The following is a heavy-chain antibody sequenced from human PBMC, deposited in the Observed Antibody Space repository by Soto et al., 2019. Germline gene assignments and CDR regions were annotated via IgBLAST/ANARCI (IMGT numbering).Heavy chain of an antibody. CDR3: ARHRGPMVRGVISNWFDP. V-gene: IGHV4-39*01. CDR2: IYYSGST. J-gene: IGHJ5*02. D-gene: IGHD3-10*01. Sequence: WETLSLTCTVSGGSISSSSYYWGWIRHPPGKGLECIGSIYYSGSTYYNPSLKSRVTISVDTSKNQFSLKLSSVTAADTAVYYCARHRGPMVRGVISNWFDPWGQGTLVTVSS. CDR1: GGSISSSSYY.